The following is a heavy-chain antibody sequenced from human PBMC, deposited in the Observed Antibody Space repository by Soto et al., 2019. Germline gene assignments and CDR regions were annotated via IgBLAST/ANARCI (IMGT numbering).Heavy chain of an antibody. CDR3: AKVYYYGSGSYFPPTGYGMDV. J-gene: IGHJ6*02. CDR1: GFTFSSYA. CDR2: ISGSGGST. Sequence: EVQLLESGGGLVQPGGSLRLSCAASGFTFSSYAMSWVRQAPGKGLEWVSAISGSGGSTYYADSVKGRFTISRDNSKNPLYLQMNSLRAEDTAVYYCAKVYYYGSGSYFPPTGYGMDVWGQGTTVTVSS. D-gene: IGHD3-10*01. V-gene: IGHV3-23*01.